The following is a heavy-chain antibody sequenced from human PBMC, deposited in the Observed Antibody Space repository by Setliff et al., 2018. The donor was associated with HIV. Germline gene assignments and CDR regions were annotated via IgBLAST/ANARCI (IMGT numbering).Heavy chain of an antibody. J-gene: IGHJ4*02. CDR3: ARQGAVTGHAFDS. CDR2: IYSSGST. Sequence: PSETLSLTCTVSNVSFNSYYWSWIRHPAGRALEWIGRIYSSGSTNYNPSLKSRVKMSLDTSKNQFSLKLSSVTAADTAVYFCARQGAVTGHAFDSWGPGALVTVSS. V-gene: IGHV4-4*07. D-gene: IGHD6-19*01. CDR1: NVSFNSYY.